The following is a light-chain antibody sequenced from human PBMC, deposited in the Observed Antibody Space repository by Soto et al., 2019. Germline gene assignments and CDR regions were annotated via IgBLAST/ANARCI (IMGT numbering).Light chain of an antibody. CDR1: QGMKNW. Sequence: QMSQSPSYRSASVGDSVTITCRASQGMKNWVAWYQQKPGKAPNPRIYTGSSLQSGVPSRFSGSGSGTDGTITINSLQEEDFAPYYCHQCNSYLWTFGQGTKVDIK. CDR2: TGS. J-gene: IGKJ1*01. V-gene: IGKV1D-16*01. CDR3: HQCNSYLWT.